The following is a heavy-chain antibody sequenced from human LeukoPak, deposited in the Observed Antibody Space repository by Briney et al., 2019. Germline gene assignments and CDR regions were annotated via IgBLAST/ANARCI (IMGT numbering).Heavy chain of an antibody. CDR1: GYTLTTYG. V-gene: IGHV1-18*01. CDR2: ISAYNGNT. J-gene: IGHJ5*02. CDR3: AMVRGLVSWFDP. D-gene: IGHD3-10*01. Sequence: ASAKVSCKASGYTLTTYGISWVRQAPGQGLEWMGWISAYNGNTNYAQKLQGRVTMTTDTSTSTAYMDLRSLRSDDTAVYYCAMVRGLVSWFDPWGQGTLVTVSS.